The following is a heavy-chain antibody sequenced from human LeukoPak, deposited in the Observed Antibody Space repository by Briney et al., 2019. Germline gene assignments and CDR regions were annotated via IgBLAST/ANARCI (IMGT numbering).Heavy chain of an antibody. CDR1: GFTFSSYA. V-gene: IGHV3-30*01. Sequence: PGGSLRLSCAASGFTFSSYAMHWARQAPGKGLEWVAVISYDGSNKYYADSVKGRFTISRDNSKNTLYLQMNSLRAEDTAVYYWARDRQLWLRGEIDYWGQGTLVTVSS. J-gene: IGHJ4*02. D-gene: IGHD5-18*01. CDR3: ARDRQLWLRGEIDY. CDR2: ISYDGSNK.